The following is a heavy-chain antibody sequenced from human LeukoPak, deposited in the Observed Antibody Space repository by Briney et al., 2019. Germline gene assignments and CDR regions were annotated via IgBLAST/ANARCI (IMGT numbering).Heavy chain of an antibody. D-gene: IGHD5-24*01. Sequence: GGSLRLSCAASGFTFSSYWMSWVRQAPGKGLEWVANIKQDGSEKYYVDSVKGRFTISRDKAKNSLYLQMNSLRAEDTAVYYCARERGWPLHYFDYWGQGTLVTVSS. CDR1: GFTFSSYW. CDR3: ARERGWPLHYFDY. J-gene: IGHJ4*02. V-gene: IGHV3-7*04. CDR2: IKQDGSEK.